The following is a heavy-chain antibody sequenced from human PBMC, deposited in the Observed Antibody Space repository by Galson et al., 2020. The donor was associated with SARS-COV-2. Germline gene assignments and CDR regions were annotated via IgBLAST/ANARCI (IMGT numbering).Heavy chain of an antibody. CDR2: IKSKTDGGTT. J-gene: IGHJ4*02. CDR3: AKSPGRDSRN. D-gene: IGHD3-10*01. Sequence: GGSLRLSCAASGFTFTNAWMSWVRQAPGKGLEWVGRIKSKTDGGTTDYAAPVKGRFSISRDDSTNTLHLQMNSLKTEDTAVYYCAKSPGRDSRNWGQGTLVTVSS. V-gene: IGHV3-15*01. CDR1: GFTFTNAW.